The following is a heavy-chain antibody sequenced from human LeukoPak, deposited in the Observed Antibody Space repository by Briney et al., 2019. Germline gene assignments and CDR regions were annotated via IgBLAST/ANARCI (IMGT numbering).Heavy chain of an antibody. CDR2: IIPIFGTA. CDR1: GGTFSSYA. J-gene: IGHJ6*03. Sequence: ASVKVSCKASGGTFSSYAISWVRQAPGQGLEWMGGIIPIFGTANYAQKFQGRVTITADKSTSTAYMDLRSLRSDDTAVYYCARDLRYSSGWSASGMDVWGKGTTVTISS. V-gene: IGHV1-69*06. CDR3: ARDLRYSSGWSASGMDV. D-gene: IGHD6-19*01.